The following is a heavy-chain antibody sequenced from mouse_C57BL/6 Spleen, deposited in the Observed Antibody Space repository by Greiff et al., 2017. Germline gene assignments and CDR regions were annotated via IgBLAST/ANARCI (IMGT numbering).Heavy chain of an antibody. D-gene: IGHD2-1*01. CDR2: INPYNGDT. V-gene: IGHV1-20*01. Sequence: VQLQRSGPELVKPGDSVKISCKASGYSFTGYFMNWVMQSHGKSLEWIGRINPYNGDTFYNQKFKGKATLTVDKSSSTAHMELRSLTSEDSAVYYCARVGIYGNYLDYWGQGTTLTVSS. J-gene: IGHJ2*01. CDR3: ARVGIYGNYLDY. CDR1: GYSFTGYF.